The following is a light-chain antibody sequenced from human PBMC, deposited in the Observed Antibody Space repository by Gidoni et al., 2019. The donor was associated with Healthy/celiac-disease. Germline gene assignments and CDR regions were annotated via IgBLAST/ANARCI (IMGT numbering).Light chain of an antibody. CDR2: DAS. CDR3: HQRSNRPPGT. J-gene: IGKJ4*01. Sequence: EIVLTQSPATLSFSPGERDTLSCRASQSVSSYLAWSQQNPGQAPRPLIYDASNRANGIPARCIGSGSGTDFTLTISSLEPEDFAVYYCHQRSNRPPGTFGGXTKVEIK. CDR1: QSVSSY. V-gene: IGKV3-11*01.